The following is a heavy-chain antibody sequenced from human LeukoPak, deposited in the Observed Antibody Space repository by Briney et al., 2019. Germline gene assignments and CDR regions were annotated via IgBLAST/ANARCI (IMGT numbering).Heavy chain of an antibody. CDR3: ARDPDTYYYDSSGRDANDY. CDR1: GFTFSSYS. J-gene: IGHJ4*02. Sequence: GGSLRLSCAGSGFTFSSYSMNWVRQAPGKGPEWVSSISSSSSYIYYADSMKGRFTISRDNAKNSLYLQMNSLRAEDTAVYYCARDPDTYYYDSSGRDANDYWGQGTLVTVSS. CDR2: ISSSSSYI. V-gene: IGHV3-21*01. D-gene: IGHD3-22*01.